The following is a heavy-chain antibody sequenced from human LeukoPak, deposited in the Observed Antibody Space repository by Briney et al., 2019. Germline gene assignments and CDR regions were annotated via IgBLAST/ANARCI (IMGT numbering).Heavy chain of an antibody. J-gene: IGHJ6*02. CDR3: ARTDGMDA. V-gene: IGHV1-2*06. CDR2: IDPNSGDT. CDR1: GYTFTGYY. Sequence: ASVKVSCKAFGYTFTGYYMHWVRQAPGQGLEWMGRIDPNSGDTKYAQTFQGRVAMTRDASITTAYMEVSRLRPDDTAVYFCARTDGMDAWGQGTTVTVSS.